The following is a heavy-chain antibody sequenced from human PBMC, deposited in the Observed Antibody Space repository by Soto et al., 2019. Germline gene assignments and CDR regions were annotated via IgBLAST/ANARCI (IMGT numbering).Heavy chain of an antibody. CDR2: INHSGST. CDR3: ARSQLELYYAFWSGSQSAFDI. J-gene: IGHJ3*02. Sequence: TSETLSLTCAVYGGSFSGYYWSWIRQPPGKGLEWIGEINHSGSTNYNPSLKSRVTISVDTSKNQFSLKLSSVTAADTAVYYCARSQLELYYAFWSGSQSAFDIWGQGTMVTVSS. D-gene: IGHD3-3*01. V-gene: IGHV4-34*01. CDR1: GGSFSGYY.